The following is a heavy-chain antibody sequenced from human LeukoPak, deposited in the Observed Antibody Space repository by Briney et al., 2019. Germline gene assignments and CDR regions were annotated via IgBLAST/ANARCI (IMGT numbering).Heavy chain of an antibody. CDR1: GFTFGDYA. V-gene: IGHV3-15*01. Sequence: SGGSLRLSCTASGFTFGDYAMSWVRQAPGKGLEWVGRIKSKTDGGTTDYAAPVKGRFTISRDDSKNTLYLQMNSLKTEDTAVYYCVGTADWGQGTLVTVSS. D-gene: IGHD1-14*01. CDR3: VGTAD. J-gene: IGHJ4*02. CDR2: IKSKTDGGTT.